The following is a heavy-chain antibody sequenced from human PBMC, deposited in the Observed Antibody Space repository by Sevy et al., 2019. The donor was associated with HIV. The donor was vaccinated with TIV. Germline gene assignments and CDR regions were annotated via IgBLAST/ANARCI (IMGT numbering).Heavy chain of an antibody. CDR2: IKSKTDGGTT. Sequence: GGSLRLSCAASGFTFSNAWMSWVRQAPGKGLEWVGRIKSKTDGGTTDYAAPVKGRFTISRDDSKNTLYLQMNSLKTEDTAVYYCTETPRGLYYFDYWGQRTLVTVSS. CDR1: GFTFSNAW. CDR3: TETPRGLYYFDY. V-gene: IGHV3-15*01. J-gene: IGHJ4*02. D-gene: IGHD2-15*01.